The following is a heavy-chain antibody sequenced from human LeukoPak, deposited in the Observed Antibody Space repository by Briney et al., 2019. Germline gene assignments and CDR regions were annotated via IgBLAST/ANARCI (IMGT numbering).Heavy chain of an antibody. D-gene: IGHD3-10*01. V-gene: IGHV3-23*01. CDR1: GFSFDIYA. Sequence: GGSLRLSCAASGFSFDIYAMSWVRQAPGKGLEWVSSLSGSGDSTYFADSVKGRFAISRDNSNNPLYLQMNSLSAEATAVYFCANGVTGLTPWFGELLSYSYYSMDVWGQGTAVTVSS. J-gene: IGHJ6*02. CDR2: LSGSGDST. CDR3: ANGVTGLTPWFGELLSYSYYSMDV.